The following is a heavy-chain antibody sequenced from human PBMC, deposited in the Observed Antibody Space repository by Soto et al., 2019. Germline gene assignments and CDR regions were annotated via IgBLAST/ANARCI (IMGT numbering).Heavy chain of an antibody. J-gene: IGHJ4*02. D-gene: IGHD2-15*01. V-gene: IGHV3-48*02. CDR2: ISSDIGNV. CDR1: GFAFSSYA. CDR3: ARDRRHAEYSINY. Sequence: EVQLVESGGGVVQPGGSLRLSCAASGFAFSSYAISWVRQAPGKGLAWVSYISSDIGNVHYADSVKGRFTISRDNAQNSHYLQVSSLRDGETAVYYCARDRRHAEYSINYWGQGTLVTV.